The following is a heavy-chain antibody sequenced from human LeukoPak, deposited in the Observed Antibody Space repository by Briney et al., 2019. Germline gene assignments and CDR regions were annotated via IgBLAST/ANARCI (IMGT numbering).Heavy chain of an antibody. CDR2: IFPSGST. D-gene: IGHD4-11*01. CDR1: SGSISGYY. V-gene: IGHV4-4*07. J-gene: IGHJ4*02. Sequence: SETLSLTCTVSSGSISGYYLSWIRQPAGKGLEWIGRIFPSGSTNYNPSLKSRLAMSVDTSKKRFSLNLRSVTAADTAVYYCARDDSPISTVTSFAYWGQGILVTVSS. CDR3: ARDDSPISTVTSFAY.